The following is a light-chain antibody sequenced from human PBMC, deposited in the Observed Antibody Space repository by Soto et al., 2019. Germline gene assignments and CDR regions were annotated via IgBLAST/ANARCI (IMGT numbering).Light chain of an antibody. V-gene: IGKV3-15*01. CDR2: GAS. Sequence: EVVMTQFPATLSVSPGERDTLSCRASQSDSYNLAWYQQKHGQAPRLLIYGASTRATGIPARFSGSGSGTECAQTISSMQSEVFAIYNSHQYNNWPLAFGQGTE. CDR3: HQYNNWPLA. CDR1: QSDSYN. J-gene: IGKJ1*01.